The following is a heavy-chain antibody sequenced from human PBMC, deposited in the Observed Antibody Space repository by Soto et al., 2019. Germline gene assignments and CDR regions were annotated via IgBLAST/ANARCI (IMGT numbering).Heavy chain of an antibody. CDR1: GGTFSTYT. Sequence: QVQLVQSGAEVKKPGSSVKVSCKASGGTFSTYTITWVRQAPGQGLEWMGRIIPILGIPNYAQKFQGRVTITEDNSTSTAYMERSSLRSEDTAVYYCARLRDSDGMDVWGQGTTVTVSS. CDR2: IIPILGIP. CDR3: ARLRDSDGMDV. V-gene: IGHV1-69*02. D-gene: IGHD1-26*01. J-gene: IGHJ6*02.